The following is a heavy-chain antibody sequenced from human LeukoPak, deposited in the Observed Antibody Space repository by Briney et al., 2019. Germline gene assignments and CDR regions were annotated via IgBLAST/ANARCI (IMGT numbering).Heavy chain of an antibody. CDR2: INSDGSTT. Sequence: GGSLRLSCAASGFSFRNYWMCWVRQAPGKGLVCVSRINSDGSTTTYADSVKGRFTISRDNAKNTLYLQMNSLRAEDSALYHCARIRESLGLGAFDIWGQGTMVTVSS. J-gene: IGHJ3*02. V-gene: IGHV3-74*03. CDR3: ARIRESLGLGAFDI. D-gene: IGHD7-27*01. CDR1: GFSFRNYW.